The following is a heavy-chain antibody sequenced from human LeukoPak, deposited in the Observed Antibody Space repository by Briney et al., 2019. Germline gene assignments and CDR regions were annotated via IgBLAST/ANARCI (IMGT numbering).Heavy chain of an antibody. Sequence: PGGSLRLSCAASGFTFINYWMVWVRQAPGKGLLWVSRINSDGSSTTYADSVKGRFTISRDNAKNTVYLQMNSLRAEGTAVYYCARVQGCSGGTCYFHYWGQGTLVTVSS. CDR1: GFTFINYW. D-gene: IGHD2-15*01. V-gene: IGHV3-74*01. CDR2: INSDGSST. CDR3: ARVQGCSGGTCYFHY. J-gene: IGHJ4*02.